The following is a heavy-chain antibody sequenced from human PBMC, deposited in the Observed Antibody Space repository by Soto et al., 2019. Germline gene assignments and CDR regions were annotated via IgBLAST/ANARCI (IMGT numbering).Heavy chain of an antibody. J-gene: IGHJ4*02. Sequence: PGWSQRPSCAAAEFSFSDYGMHRVPQGPGKGLEWVSVISHAGIQKHYADSLKGLFTISRDNSKKTVYLHLSSRRRDDTAKYYCVRDWVGRSNRYQLDYWVQGTLVTVS. CDR1: EFSFSDYG. D-gene: IGHD1-26*01. CDR3: VRDWVGRSNRYQLDY. CDR2: ISHAGIQK. V-gene: IGHV3-30*03.